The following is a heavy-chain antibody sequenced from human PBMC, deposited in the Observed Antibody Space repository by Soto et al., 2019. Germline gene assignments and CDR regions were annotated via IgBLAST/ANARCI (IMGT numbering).Heavy chain of an antibody. CDR1: GFTFSSYA. Sequence: GGPRLSCAASGFTFSSYAMSWVRQAPGKGLEWVSAISGSGGSTYYADSVKGRFTISRDNSTSTAYMELSSLRSEDTAVYYCARPSGYSSGWYMGYWGQGTLVTVSS. CDR3: ARPSGYSSGWYMGY. D-gene: IGHD6-19*01. J-gene: IGHJ4*02. CDR2: ISGSGGST. V-gene: IGHV3-23*01.